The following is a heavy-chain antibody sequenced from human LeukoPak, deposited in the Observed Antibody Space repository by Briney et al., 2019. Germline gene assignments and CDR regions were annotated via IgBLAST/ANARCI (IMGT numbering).Heavy chain of an antibody. J-gene: IGHJ6*02. V-gene: IGHV4-4*07. CDR2: IYTSGST. CDR1: GGSISSYY. D-gene: IGHD2-15*01. Sequence: SETLSLTCTVSGGSISSYYWSWIRQPAGKGLEWIGRIYTSGSTNYNPSLKSRVTMSVDTSKNQFSLKLSSVTAADRAVYYCARDLKDCSGGSCYSMDVWGQGTTVTVSS. CDR3: ARDLKDCSGGSCYSMDV.